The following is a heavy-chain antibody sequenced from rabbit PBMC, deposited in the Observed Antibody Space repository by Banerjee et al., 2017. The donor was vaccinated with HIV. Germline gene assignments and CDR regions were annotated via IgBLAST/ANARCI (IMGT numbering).Heavy chain of an antibody. CDR1: GFSFSNKYV. J-gene: IGHJ4*01. CDR2: INTGSGST. V-gene: IGHV1S45*01. Sequence: QQQLEEAGGGLVKPGASLTITCTASGFSFSNKYVMCWVRQAPGKGLEWIGCINTGSGSTYYASWAKGRFTISKTSSTTVTLQMTSLTAADTATYFCARDLAGDDYTSFNLWGQGTLVTVS. CDR3: ARDLAGDDYTSFNL. D-gene: IGHD2-1*01.